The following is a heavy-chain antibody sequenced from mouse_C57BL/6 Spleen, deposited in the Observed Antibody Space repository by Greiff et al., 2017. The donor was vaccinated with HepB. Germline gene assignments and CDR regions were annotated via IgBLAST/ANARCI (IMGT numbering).Heavy chain of an antibody. CDR1: GFNIKNTY. D-gene: IGHD1-1*01. CDR3: ARPPTVVSLYWYFDV. CDR2: IDPANGNT. V-gene: IGHV14-3*01. J-gene: IGHJ1*03. Sequence: EVKLVESVAELVRPGASVKLSCTASGFNIKNTYMHWVKQRPEQGLEWIGRIDPANGNTKYAPKVKGKATITADTSSNTAYLQLSSLTSEDTAIYYCARPPTVVSLYWYFDVWGTGTTVTVSS.